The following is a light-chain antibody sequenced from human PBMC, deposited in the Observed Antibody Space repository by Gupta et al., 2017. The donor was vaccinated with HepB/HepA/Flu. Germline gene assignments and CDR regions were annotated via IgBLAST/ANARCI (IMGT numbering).Light chain of an antibody. CDR3: CSYARSSTWV. CDR2: EVS. V-gene: IGLV2-23*02. Sequence: QSALTPPASVSGSPGQSITISCTGTSSDVGSYNLVSWYQQHPGKAPKVMIYEVSKRPSGVSNRFSGSKSGNTASLTISGLQAEDEADYYCCSYARSSTWVFGGGTKLTVL. CDR1: SSDVGSYNL. J-gene: IGLJ3*02.